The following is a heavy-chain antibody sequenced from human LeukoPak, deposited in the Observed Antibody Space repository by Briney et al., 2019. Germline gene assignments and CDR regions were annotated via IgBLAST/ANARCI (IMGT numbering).Heavy chain of an antibody. D-gene: IGHD7-27*01. Sequence: SVNVSCKASGYTFTNYGIIWARPAPGQGRDWMGWINTYNGNTNYAQNLQGRVTMTTDTSTSTAYMELRSLRSDDTAVYYCARDRLGAGDAFDIWGQGTMVTVSS. CDR2: INTYNGNT. V-gene: IGHV1-18*01. CDR1: GYTFTNYG. J-gene: IGHJ3*02. CDR3: ARDRLGAGDAFDI.